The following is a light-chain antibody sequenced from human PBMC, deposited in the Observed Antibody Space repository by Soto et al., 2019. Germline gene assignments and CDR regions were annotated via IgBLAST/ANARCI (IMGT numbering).Light chain of an antibody. CDR3: QQYIDWPPGT. Sequence: EIVVTQSPATLSVSPGERVTLSCRASQSVSSSLAWYQQRPGQAHRLLIYDTSTRAAGISARFSGSGSGTEFTLTISSLQSEDFAVYYCQQYIDWPPGTFGQGTAVEIK. CDR1: QSVSSS. J-gene: IGKJ1*01. CDR2: DTS. V-gene: IGKV3-15*01.